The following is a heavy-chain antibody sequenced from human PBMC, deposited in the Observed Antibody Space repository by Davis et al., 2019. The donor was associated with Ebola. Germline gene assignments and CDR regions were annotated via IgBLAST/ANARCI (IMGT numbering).Heavy chain of an antibody. CDR2: ISSDSDYI. CDR1: GFTFSTYS. J-gene: IGHJ6*04. Sequence: GGSLRLSCAASGFTFSTYSMSWVRQAPGKGLEWVSSISSDSDYIYYADSAKGRFTISRDNAKNSLYLQMNSLRAEDTAVYYCARDLGSVWGKGTTVTVSS. V-gene: IGHV3-21*01. D-gene: IGHD1-26*01. CDR3: ARDLGSV.